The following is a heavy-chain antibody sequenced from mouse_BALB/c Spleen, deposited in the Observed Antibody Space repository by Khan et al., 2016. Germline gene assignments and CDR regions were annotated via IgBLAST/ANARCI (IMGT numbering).Heavy chain of an antibody. V-gene: IGHV3-6*02. CDR3: AREYSSYGFFDV. D-gene: IGHD2-5*01. J-gene: IGHJ1*01. Sequence: EVELVESGPGLVKPSQSLSLTCSVTGYSITSDYYWNWVRQFPGNKLEWMGYINYDGTNFNNPSLQNRISITRDTSRNQFFLKLNSVTTEDTATYYCAREYSSYGFFDVWGAGTTVTVSS. CDR2: INYDGTN. CDR1: GYSITSDYY.